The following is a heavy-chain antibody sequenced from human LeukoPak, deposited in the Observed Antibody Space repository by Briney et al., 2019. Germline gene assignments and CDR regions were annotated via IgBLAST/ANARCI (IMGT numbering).Heavy chain of an antibody. D-gene: IGHD4-17*01. J-gene: IGHJ4*02. V-gene: IGHV3-21*01. CDR1: GFTFSSYS. CDR3: VVGNDYDPFGY. Sequence: GGSLRLSCAASGFTFSSYSMNWVRQAPGKGLEWVSSISSSNSYIYYAGSVKGRFTISRDNAKNSLYLQMSSLRAEDTAVYYCVVGNDYDPFGYWGQGTLVTVSS. CDR2: ISSSNSYI.